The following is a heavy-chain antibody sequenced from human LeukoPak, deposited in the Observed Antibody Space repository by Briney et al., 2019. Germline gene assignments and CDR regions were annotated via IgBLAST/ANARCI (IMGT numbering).Heavy chain of an antibody. D-gene: IGHD3-22*01. CDR2: MNPNSGNT. CDR3: ARPWYYDSSGYGY. Sequence: ASVKVSCKASGYTFTSYDINWVRQATGQGLGWMGWMNPNSGNTNYAQKLQGRVTMTTDTSTSTAYMELRSLRSDDTAVYYCARPWYYDSSGYGYWGQGTLVTVSS. V-gene: IGHV1-18*01. CDR1: GYTFTSYD. J-gene: IGHJ4*02.